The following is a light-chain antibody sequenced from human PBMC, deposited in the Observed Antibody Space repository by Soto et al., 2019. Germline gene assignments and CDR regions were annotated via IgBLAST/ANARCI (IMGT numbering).Light chain of an antibody. CDR2: DAS. CDR1: QSISSS. Sequence: IVLTQSPTTLSLWPGETAVLCCRASQSISSSLSWYQQRPGQAPRLLIYDASNRAPGIPVRFSGSGSGTVFTLAISRLGPEDFALYYCQQRSSWITFGHGTRLEIE. CDR3: QQRSSWIT. J-gene: IGKJ5*01. V-gene: IGKV3-11*01.